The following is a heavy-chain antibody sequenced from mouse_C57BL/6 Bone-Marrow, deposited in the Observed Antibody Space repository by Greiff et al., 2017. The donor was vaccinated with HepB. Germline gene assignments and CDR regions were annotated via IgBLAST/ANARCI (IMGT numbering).Heavy chain of an antibody. J-gene: IGHJ2*01. CDR1: GFNIKDYY. V-gene: IGHV14-4*01. CDR2: IDPENGDT. Sequence: VQLQQSGAELVRPGASVKLSCTASGFNIKDYYMHWVKQRPEQGLEWIGWIDPENGDTEYATKFQGKATITADTSSNTAYLQLSSLTSEDTSVYYCTTRGFSYYFDYWGQGTTLTVSS. CDR3: TTRGFSYYFDY.